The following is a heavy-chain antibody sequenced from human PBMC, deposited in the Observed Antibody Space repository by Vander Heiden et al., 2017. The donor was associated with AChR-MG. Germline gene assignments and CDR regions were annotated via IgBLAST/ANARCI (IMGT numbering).Heavy chain of an antibody. CDR1: GFTFSSYA. CDR3: ARATSLNAFDI. J-gene: IGHJ3*02. V-gene: IGHV3-30-3*01. CDR2: ISYDGSNK. Sequence: QVQLVESGGGVVQPGRSLRLSCAASGFTFSSYAMHWVRQAPGKGLEWVAVISYDGSNKYYADSVKGRFTISRDNSKNTLYLQMNSLRAEDTAVYYCARATSLNAFDIWGQGTMVTVSS.